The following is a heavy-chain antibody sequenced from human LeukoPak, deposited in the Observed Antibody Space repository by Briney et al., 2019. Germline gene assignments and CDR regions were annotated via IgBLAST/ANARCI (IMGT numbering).Heavy chain of an antibody. D-gene: IGHD5-18*01. CDR2: INSDASSI. CDR1: GFTFRNYW. J-gene: IGHJ4*02. V-gene: IGHV3-74*01. CDR3: ARDLVGYSYGPPGY. Sequence: GGSLRLSCAASGFTFRNYWMHWVRQAPGKGLVWVSRINSDASSIGYADSVKGRFTIPRDNGKNTVYLQMNSLRAEDTAVYYCARDLVGYSYGPPGYWGQGTLVTVSS.